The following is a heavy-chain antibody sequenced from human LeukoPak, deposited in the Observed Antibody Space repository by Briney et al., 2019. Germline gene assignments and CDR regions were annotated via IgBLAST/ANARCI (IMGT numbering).Heavy chain of an antibody. CDR2: ISGRGGST. V-gene: IGHV3-23*01. D-gene: IGHD6-19*01. CDR1: GFTSSVFG. J-gene: IGHJ6*03. CDR3: ARDKRVAVAGTYIYYYYMDV. Sequence: GGSLRPTSAASGFTSSVFGISGGRDGPRKGLEWVSAISGRGGSTYYADSVKGRFTISRDNSKNTLYLQMNSLRAEDTAVYYCARDKRVAVAGTYIYYYYMDVWGNGTTVTISS.